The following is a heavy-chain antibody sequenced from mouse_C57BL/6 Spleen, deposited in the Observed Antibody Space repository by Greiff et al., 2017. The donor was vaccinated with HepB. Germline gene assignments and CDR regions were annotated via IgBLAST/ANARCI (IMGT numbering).Heavy chain of an antibody. CDR3: ARWNIYYGNFFDY. Sequence: EVKLMESGPELVKPGASVKMSCKASGYTFTDYNMHWVKQSHGKSLEWIGYINPNNGGTSYNQKFKGKATLTVNKSSSTAYMELRSLTSEDSAVYYCARWNIYYGNFFDYWGQGTTLTVSS. J-gene: IGHJ2*01. D-gene: IGHD2-1*01. CDR1: GYTFTDYN. CDR2: INPNNGGT. V-gene: IGHV1-22*01.